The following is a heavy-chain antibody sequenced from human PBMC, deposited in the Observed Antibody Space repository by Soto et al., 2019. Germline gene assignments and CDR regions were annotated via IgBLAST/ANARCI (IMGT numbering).Heavy chain of an antibody. Sequence: QLQLQESGSGLVKPSQTLSLTCTVSGGSISSGGYAWNWIRQAPGKGLEWIGYIYHSGYTLYNPPLTGRVTRSVDKSKTHFSPNRTSVTAADPAVYYCARDQREGNWFDPWGPGTLVTVSS. CDR2: IYHSGYT. CDR3: ARDQREGNWFDP. CDR1: GGSISSGGYA. V-gene: IGHV4-30-2*01. J-gene: IGHJ5*02.